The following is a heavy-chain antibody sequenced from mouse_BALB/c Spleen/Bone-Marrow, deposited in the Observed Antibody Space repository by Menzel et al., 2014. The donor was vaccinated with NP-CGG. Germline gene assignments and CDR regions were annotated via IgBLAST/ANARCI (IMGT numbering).Heavy chain of an antibody. Sequence: QVTLKESGAELVRPGSSVKISCKSSGYAFSTYWINWVKQRPGQGLEWIGQIYPGDGDTDFNGKFKGKATLTADRSSNTAYMEFSSLTSEDSAVYFCARGGISVDYWGQGTTLTVSS. V-gene: IGHV1-80*01. CDR3: ARGGISVDY. J-gene: IGHJ2*01. CDR2: IYPGDGDT. CDR1: GYAFSTYW.